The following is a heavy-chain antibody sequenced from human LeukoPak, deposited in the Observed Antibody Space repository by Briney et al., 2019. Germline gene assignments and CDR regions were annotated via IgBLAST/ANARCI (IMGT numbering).Heavy chain of an antibody. V-gene: IGHV1-18*01. CDR2: ISAYNGNT. D-gene: IGHD1-26*01. J-gene: IGHJ6*02. CDR1: GYTFTSYG. CDR3: ARVSGRLGGSYYYYYYYGMDV. Sequence: GASVKVSCKASGYTFTSYGISWVRQAPGQGLEWMGWISAYNGNTNYAQKLQGRVTMTTDTSTSTAYMELRSLRSDDTAVYYCARVSGRLGGSYYYYYYYGMDVWGQGTTVTVSS.